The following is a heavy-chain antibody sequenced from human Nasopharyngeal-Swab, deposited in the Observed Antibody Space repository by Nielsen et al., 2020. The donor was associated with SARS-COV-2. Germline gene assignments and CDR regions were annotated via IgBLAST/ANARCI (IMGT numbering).Heavy chain of an antibody. V-gene: IGHV3-23*01. D-gene: IGHD2-15*01. J-gene: IGHJ6*03. CDR3: ANRQDEVQVTHPYYYFMDV. CDR1: GFTFINYA. CDR2: ISVSGESN. Sequence: GESLKISCVGSGFTFINYAMSWVRQAPGKGPEWLAGISVSGESNYYADSVEGRFTISRDNRKNTVYLQMDRLTVEDTAVYYCANRQDEVQVTHPYYYFMDVWGKGTPVTVSS.